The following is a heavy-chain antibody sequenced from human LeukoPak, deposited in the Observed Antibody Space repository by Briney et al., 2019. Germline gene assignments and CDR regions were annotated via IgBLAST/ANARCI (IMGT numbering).Heavy chain of an antibody. CDR1: GFTFSSYA. CDR3: AKGSRIAAAANWFDP. CDR2: ISGSGGST. Sequence: GGSLRLSCAASGFTFSSYAMSWVRQAPGKGLEWVSAISGSGGSTYYADSEKGRFTISRDNSKNTLYLQMNSLRAEDTAVYYCAKGSRIAAAANWFDPWGQGTLVTVSS. D-gene: IGHD6-13*01. V-gene: IGHV3-23*01. J-gene: IGHJ5*02.